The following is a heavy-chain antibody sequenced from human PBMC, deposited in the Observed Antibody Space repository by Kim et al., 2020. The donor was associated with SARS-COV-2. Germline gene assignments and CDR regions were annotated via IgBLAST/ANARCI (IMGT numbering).Heavy chain of an antibody. J-gene: IGHJ6*02. D-gene: IGHD6-13*01. Sequence: VKSRFTISRDNAKNQLYLPMNSLRAEDTAVYYCARARGIAAAANYYGMDVWGQGTTVTVSS. CDR3: ARARGIAAAANYYGMDV. V-gene: IGHV3-21*01.